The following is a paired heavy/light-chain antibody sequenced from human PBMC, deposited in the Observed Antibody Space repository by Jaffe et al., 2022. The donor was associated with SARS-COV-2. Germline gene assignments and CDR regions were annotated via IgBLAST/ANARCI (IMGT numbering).Light chain of an antibody. CDR2: KAS. CDR1: QSISTW. V-gene: IGKV1-5*03. J-gene: IGKJ4*01. Sequence: DIQMTQSPSTLSASVGDRVTITCRASQSISTWLAWYQQKPGKAPKLLIYKASSLESGVPSRFSGSGSGTEFSLTISSLQPDDLATYYCQQYNSLVTFGGGTKVEIK. CDR3: QQYNSLVT.
Heavy chain of an antibody. J-gene: IGHJ4*02. CDR1: GFTFTSYT. CDR3: ARTLLPAAPLDY. Sequence: EVQLMESGGGLVQPGGSLRISCAASGFTFTSYTMTWVRQAPGKGLAWVSAVSDSGAGTYYGDSVKGRFTISRDNAKNTVFLQMTNLRAEDTAVYFCARTLLPAAPLDYWGLGTLVTVSS. D-gene: IGHD1-7*01. CDR2: VSDSGAGT. V-gene: IGHV3-23*01.